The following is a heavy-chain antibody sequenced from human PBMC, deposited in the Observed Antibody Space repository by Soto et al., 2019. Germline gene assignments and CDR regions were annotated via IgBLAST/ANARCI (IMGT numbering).Heavy chain of an antibody. CDR3: ARDKSGYSDYYFDY. J-gene: IGHJ4*02. Sequence: QVQLQESGPGLVKPSQTLSLTCTVSGGSISSGGYYWSWIRQHPGKGLEGIGYIYYSGSTYYNPSLKSRVTISVDTSKNQFSLKLSSVTAADTAVYYCARDKSGYSDYYFDYWGQGTLVTVSS. V-gene: IGHV4-31*03. CDR2: IYYSGST. CDR1: GGSISSGGYY. D-gene: IGHD5-18*01.